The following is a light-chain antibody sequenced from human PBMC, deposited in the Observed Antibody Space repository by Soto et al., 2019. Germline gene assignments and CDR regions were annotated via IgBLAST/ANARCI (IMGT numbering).Light chain of an antibody. Sequence: SVLTQPASMSGSTGQSITISCTETTNDICDYNYVSWYQQHPGKAPKLIIYEVSKRPSGVSNRFSGSKSGNTASLTISGLQAEDESDYFCSSYTSSGTLYVFGTGTKVTVL. CDR2: EVS. V-gene: IGLV2-14*01. CDR3: SSYTSSGTLYV. CDR1: TNDICDYNY. J-gene: IGLJ1*01.